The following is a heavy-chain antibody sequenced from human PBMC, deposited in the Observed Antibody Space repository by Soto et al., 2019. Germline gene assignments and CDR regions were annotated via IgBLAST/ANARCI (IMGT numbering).Heavy chain of an antibody. CDR3: ARGTTRNSRLAY. J-gene: IGHJ4*02. V-gene: IGHV2-5*02. CDR2: IFWDDDK. Sequence: SGPTLVNPSQTLTLTCNVSGVSLTSSGVSVGWIRQPPGKALEWLALIFWDDDKRYSPALKSRLTVTKDTSKNQVALTLTNVDPVDTATYYCARGTTRNSRLAYWGQGIRVTVSS. CDR1: GVSLTSSGVS. D-gene: IGHD4-4*01.